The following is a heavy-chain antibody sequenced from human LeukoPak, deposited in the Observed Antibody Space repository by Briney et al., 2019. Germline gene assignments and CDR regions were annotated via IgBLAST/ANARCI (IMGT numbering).Heavy chain of an antibody. CDR2: IYYSGNT. Sequence: SETLSLTCTVSGGSIVRSLYYGGWIRQPPGKGLEWIGSIYYSGNTYYNPSLKSRVTISIDTSKNQLAVKLSSLTAADTAVYYCARLYSGTRPPDYWGQGTLVTVSS. CDR3: ARLYSGTRPPDY. D-gene: IGHD3-10*01. V-gene: IGHV4-39*01. J-gene: IGHJ4*02. CDR1: GGSIVRSLYY.